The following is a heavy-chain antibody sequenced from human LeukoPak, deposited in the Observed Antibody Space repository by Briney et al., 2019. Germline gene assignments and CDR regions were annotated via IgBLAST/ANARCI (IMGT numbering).Heavy chain of an antibody. CDR3: ARDEYYDILTGYPTGAFDI. CDR1: GFTFSSFG. V-gene: IGHV3-33*01. J-gene: IGHJ3*02. CDR2: IWYDGTNK. Sequence: GGCLRLSCAASGFTFSSFGMHWVRPAPGKGLAWVAVIWYDGTNKYYADSVKGRFTISRDNSKNTLYLQMNSLRAEDTAVYYCARDEYYDILTGYPTGAFDIWGQGTMVTVSS. D-gene: IGHD3-9*01.